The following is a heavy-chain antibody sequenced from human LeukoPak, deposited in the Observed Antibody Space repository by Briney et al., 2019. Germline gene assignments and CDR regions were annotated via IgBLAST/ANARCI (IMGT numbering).Heavy chain of an antibody. CDR1: GFTFSSYA. J-gene: IGHJ3*02. CDR2: ISGSGGST. Sequence: GGSLRLSCAASGFTFSSYAMSWVRQAPGKGLEWLSAISGSGGSTYYADSAKGRFTISRDNSKNTLYLQLNSLRAEDTAVYYCAKAKQWLVIAFDIWGQGTMVTVSS. CDR3: AKAKQWLVIAFDI. D-gene: IGHD6-19*01. V-gene: IGHV3-23*01.